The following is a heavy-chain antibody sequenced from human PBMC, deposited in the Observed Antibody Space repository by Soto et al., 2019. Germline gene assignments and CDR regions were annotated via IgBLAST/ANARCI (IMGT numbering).Heavy chain of an antibody. Sequence: QVQLVQSGAEVKKPGASVKFSCKASGYTFTSYGISGVRQAPGRGLERLGWICAYNGNTNYAQKLQGRVTMTTDTSTRTAYMALRSLRSDSTAVYDCAREGYYGDYKDIDYWGQGNLVT. J-gene: IGHJ4*02. V-gene: IGHV1-18*01. D-gene: IGHD4-17*01. CDR3: AREGYYGDYKDIDY. CDR1: GYTFTSYG. CDR2: ICAYNGNT.